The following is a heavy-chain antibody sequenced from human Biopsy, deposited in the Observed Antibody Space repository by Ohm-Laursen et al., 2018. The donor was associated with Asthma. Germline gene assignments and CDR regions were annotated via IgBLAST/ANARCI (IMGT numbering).Heavy chain of an antibody. J-gene: IGHJ6*02. V-gene: IGHV1-69*13. CDR2: LIPVLGTP. D-gene: IGHD5-12*01. Sequence: GASVKVSCKASGFSFDNYFMHWARQAPGQGLEWMGGLIPVLGTPDHAQMFEGRVTITADESTSTAYMELSSLSSEDTAVYYCARGYSGSDRIVYYYSGLEVWGQGTTVTVSS. CDR3: ARGYSGSDRIVYYYSGLEV. CDR1: GFSFDNYF.